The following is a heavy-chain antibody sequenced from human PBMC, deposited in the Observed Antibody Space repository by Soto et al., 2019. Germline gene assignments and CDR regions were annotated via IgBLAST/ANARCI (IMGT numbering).Heavy chain of an antibody. Sequence: SSETLSLTCSVSGGSISSGYYYWSWIRQPPGKGLEWIGNIYYSGNTYYNPSLKSRVTISVDTSKNQFSLKLSSVTAADTAVYYCARHIVVVPDAIGGYNWFDPWGQAIQVTVSS. CDR3: ARHIVVVPDAIGGYNWFDP. J-gene: IGHJ5*02. V-gene: IGHV4-39*01. D-gene: IGHD2-2*02. CDR2: IYYSGNT. CDR1: GGSISSGYYY.